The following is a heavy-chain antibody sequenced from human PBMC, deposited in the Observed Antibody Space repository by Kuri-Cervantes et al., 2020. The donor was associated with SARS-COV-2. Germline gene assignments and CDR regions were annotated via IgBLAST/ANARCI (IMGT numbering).Heavy chain of an antibody. Sequence: GESLKISCAASGFRFGSYAMTWVRQAPGKGLEWVSSISTSSRYVYYADSVRGRFTTSRDNAKTSLYLQMNSLKADDTAVYYCARAFSPAYTSSDSDAFDFWGRGTMVTVSS. D-gene: IGHD3-16*01. J-gene: IGHJ3*01. V-gene: IGHV3-21*01. CDR3: ARAFSPAYTSSDSDAFDF. CDR1: GFRFGSYA. CDR2: ISTSSRYV.